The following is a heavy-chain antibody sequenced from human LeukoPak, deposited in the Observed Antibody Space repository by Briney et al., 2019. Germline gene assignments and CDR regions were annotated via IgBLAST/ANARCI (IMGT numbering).Heavy chain of an antibody. Sequence: SETLSLTCTVSGGSISSSSYYWGWIRQPPGKGLEWIGTIYYSGSTYYNPSLKSRVTISADTSRNQFSLKLSSVTAADTAVYYCARLESVAAMQHWGQGTLVTVSS. CDR2: IYYSGST. D-gene: IGHD6-19*01. CDR1: GGSISSSSYY. V-gene: IGHV4-39*01. J-gene: IGHJ1*01. CDR3: ARLESVAAMQH.